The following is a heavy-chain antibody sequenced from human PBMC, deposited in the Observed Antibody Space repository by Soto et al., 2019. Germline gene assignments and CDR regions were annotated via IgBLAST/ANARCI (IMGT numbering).Heavy chain of an antibody. Sequence: QVQLVESGGGVVQPGKSLRLSCAASGFTFSGHGMHWVRQAPGKGLERVTFIWYDGSNKHYVASVKGRFTISRDNSRNTLYLQMNSLRAEDTAVYFCSRDGQGEARYTVGDYWGQGTVVTVSS. V-gene: IGHV3-33*01. CDR3: SRDGQGEARYTVGDY. D-gene: IGHD2-2*02. CDR1: GFTFSGHG. CDR2: IWYDGSNK. J-gene: IGHJ4*02.